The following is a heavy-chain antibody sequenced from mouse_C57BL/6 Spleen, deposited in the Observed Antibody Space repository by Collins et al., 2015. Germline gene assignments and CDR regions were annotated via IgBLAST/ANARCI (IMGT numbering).Heavy chain of an antibody. CDR2: IFPGDGDT. J-gene: IGHJ3*01. V-gene: IGHV1-80*01. CDR3: SRGPY. Sequence: GSVKISCKTSGYAFSNYWMNWVKQRPGKGLEWIGQIFPGDGDTNYNGKFEGKATLTADKSSNTANMQLSSLTSEDSAVYFCSRGPYWGQGTLVTVSA. CDR1: GYAFSNYW.